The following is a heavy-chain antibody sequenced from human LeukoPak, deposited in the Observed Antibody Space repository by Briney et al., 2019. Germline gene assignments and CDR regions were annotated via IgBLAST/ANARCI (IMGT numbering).Heavy chain of an antibody. V-gene: IGHV3-30*03. J-gene: IGHJ4*02. CDR2: ISYDGSNK. D-gene: IGHD3-9*01. CDR1: GFTFSSYG. CDR3: ATYYDILTGYLDY. Sequence: LGGSLRLSCAASGFTFSSYGMHWVRQAPGKGLEWVAVISYDGSNKYYADPVKGRFTISRDNSKNTLYLQMNSLRAEDTAVYYCATYYDILTGYLDYWGQGTLVTVSS.